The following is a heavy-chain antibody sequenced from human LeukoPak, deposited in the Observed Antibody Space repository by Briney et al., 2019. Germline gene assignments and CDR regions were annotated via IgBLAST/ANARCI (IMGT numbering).Heavy chain of an antibody. CDR3: ARGLRFGD. V-gene: IGHV3-48*03. J-gene: IGHJ5*02. Sequence: GGSLRLSYAASGFTFSDHEMNWVRQAPGKGLECLSDNSTSGATRSYADSVKGRFTISRDNAKNLLYLQMNSLRAEDTAVYYCARGLRFGDWGQGALVTVSS. D-gene: IGHD2-21*01. CDR2: NSTSGATR. CDR1: GFTFSDHE.